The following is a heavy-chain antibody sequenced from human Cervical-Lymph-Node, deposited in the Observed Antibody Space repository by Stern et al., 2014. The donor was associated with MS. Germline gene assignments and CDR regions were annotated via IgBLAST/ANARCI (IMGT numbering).Heavy chain of an antibody. CDR2: ISYDGSTK. CDR1: GFYFSSYA. Sequence: VQLVESGGGVVQPGRPLRLSCAASGFYFSSYAVHWVRQAPDKGLEWVTVISYDGSTKYYADSVKGRFTISRDNSKNTVYLQMDSLRPEDTAVYYCARGGVIISMPTDYWGQGTLVTVSS. D-gene: IGHD3-10*01. CDR3: ARGGVIISMPTDY. J-gene: IGHJ4*02. V-gene: IGHV3-30-3*01.